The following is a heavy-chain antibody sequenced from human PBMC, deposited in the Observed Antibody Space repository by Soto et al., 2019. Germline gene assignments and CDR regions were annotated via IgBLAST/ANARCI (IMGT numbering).Heavy chain of an antibody. CDR3: AKTGNNVYYYYYMDV. D-gene: IGHD7-27*01. J-gene: IGHJ6*03. V-gene: IGHV3-23*01. CDR1: GFTFSSYA. CDR2: ISGSGGST. Sequence: GGSLRLSCAASGFTFSSYAMSWVRQAPGKGLEWVSAISGSGGSTYYADSVKGRFTISRDNSKNTLYLQMNSLRAEDTAVYYCAKTGNNVYYYYYMDVWGKGTTVTVSS.